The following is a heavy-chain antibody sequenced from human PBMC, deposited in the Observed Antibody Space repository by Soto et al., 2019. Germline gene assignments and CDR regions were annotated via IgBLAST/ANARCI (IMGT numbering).Heavy chain of an antibody. CDR3: ARHLNYNYFDY. V-gene: IGHV4-59*01. J-gene: IGHJ4*02. Sequence: GPGPVRSSETLSLTCSVSGASISSYYWSWIRQPPGKGLEWLGYIYHSGTTSYNPSLQSRVTISLDTSKNQFSLKLTSATASDTAVYYCARHLNYNYFDYWGQGTLVTVSS. D-gene: IGHD3-10*01. CDR1: GASISSYY. CDR2: IYHSGTT.